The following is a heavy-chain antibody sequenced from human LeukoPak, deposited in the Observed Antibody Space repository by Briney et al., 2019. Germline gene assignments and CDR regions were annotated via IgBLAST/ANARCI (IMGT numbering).Heavy chain of an antibody. D-gene: IGHD6-6*01. CDR2: ISWNSGSI. CDR3: AKDRYSSSSSSNWFDP. V-gene: IGHV3-9*01. J-gene: IGHJ5*02. CDR1: GFTFDDYA. Sequence: PGGSLRLSCAVSGFTFDDYAMHWVRQAPGKGLEWVSGISWNSGSIGYADSVKGRFTISRDNAKNSLYLQMNSLRAEDTALYYCAKDRYSSSSSSNWFDPWGQGTLVTVSS.